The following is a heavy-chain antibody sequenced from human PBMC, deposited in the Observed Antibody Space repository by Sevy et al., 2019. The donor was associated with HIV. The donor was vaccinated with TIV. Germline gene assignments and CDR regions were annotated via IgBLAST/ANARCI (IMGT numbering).Heavy chain of an antibody. CDR3: ARLPYCSGGSCYFIWFDP. V-gene: IGHV4-39*01. D-gene: IGHD2-15*01. J-gene: IGHJ5*02. CDR2: IDYSGST. CDR1: GGSINSSSYY. Sequence: SETLSLTCTVSGGSINSSSYYWVWIRQPPGKGLEWIGSIDYSGSTYYNPSLKSQVTISVDTSKNPFSLKLSSVTAADTAVYYCARLPYCSGGSCYFIWFDPWGQGTLVTVSS.